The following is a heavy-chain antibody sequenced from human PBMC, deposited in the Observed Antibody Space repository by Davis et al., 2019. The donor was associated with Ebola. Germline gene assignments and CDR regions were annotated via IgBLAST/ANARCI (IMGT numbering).Heavy chain of an antibody. D-gene: IGHD6-6*01. CDR3: ARDELTSSSGYFDY. CDR1: GFTFSSYW. V-gene: IGHV3-33*08. Sequence: PGGSLRLSCAASGFTFSSYWMSWVRQAPGKGLEWVAVIWYDGSNKYYADSVKGRFTISRDNSKNTLYLQMNSLRAEDTAVYYCARDELTSSSGYFDYWGQGTLVTVSS. J-gene: IGHJ4*02. CDR2: IWYDGSNK.